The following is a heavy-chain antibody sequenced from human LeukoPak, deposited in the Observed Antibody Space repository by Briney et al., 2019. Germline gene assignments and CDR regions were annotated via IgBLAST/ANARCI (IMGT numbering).Heavy chain of an antibody. Sequence: SETLSLTCTVSGGSISSSSYYWGWIRQPPGKGLEWIGSIYYSGSTYYNPSLKSRVTISVDTSKNQFSLKLSSVTAADTAVYYCAIRRGLLNKLVNDAFDIWGQGTMVTVSS. CDR3: AIRRGLLNKLVNDAFDI. D-gene: IGHD4-17*01. CDR1: GGSISSSSYY. J-gene: IGHJ3*02. CDR2: IYYSGST. V-gene: IGHV4-39*01.